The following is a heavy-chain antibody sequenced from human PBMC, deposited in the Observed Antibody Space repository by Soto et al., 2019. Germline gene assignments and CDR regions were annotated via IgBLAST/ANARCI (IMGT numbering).Heavy chain of an antibody. CDR1: GGSISSGGYY. Sequence: QVQLQESGPGLVKPSQTLPLTCTVSGGSISSGGYYWSWIRQHPGKGLEWIGYIYSGGSTCYNPSLKSRLTVSVDTSMNQFSLKLSSVTAADTAIYYCASSTDGYYFDYWGQGTLVTVSS. V-gene: IGHV4-31*03. CDR2: IYSGGST. CDR3: ASSTDGYYFDY. J-gene: IGHJ4*02. D-gene: IGHD2-21*02.